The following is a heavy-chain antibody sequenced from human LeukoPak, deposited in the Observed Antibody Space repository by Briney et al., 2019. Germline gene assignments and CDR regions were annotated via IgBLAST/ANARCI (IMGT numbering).Heavy chain of an antibody. CDR1: GYTLTELS. CDR2: FDPEDGET. J-gene: IGHJ4*02. V-gene: IGHV1-24*01. CDR3: ARGVRGRYDPVPSKKRYYFDY. D-gene: IGHD3-16*01. Sequence: ASVKVSCKVSGYTLTELSMHWVRQAPGKGLEWMGGFDPEDGETIYAQKFQGRVTMTRNTSISTAYMELSSLRSEDTAVYYCARGVRGRYDPVPSKKRYYFDYWGQGTLVTVSS.